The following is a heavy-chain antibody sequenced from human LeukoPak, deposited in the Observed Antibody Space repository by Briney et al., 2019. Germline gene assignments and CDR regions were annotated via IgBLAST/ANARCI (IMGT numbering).Heavy chain of an antibody. CDR2: IIPIFGTA. D-gene: IGHD6-19*01. CDR1: GGTFSSYA. J-gene: IGHJ4*02. V-gene: IGHV1-69*13. Sequence: GASVKVSCKASGGTFSSYAISWVRQAPGQGLEWMGGIIPIFGTANYAQKFQGRVTITADESTSTAYMELSSLRSDDTAVYYCARVGLSGWYRSDYWGQGTLVTVSS. CDR3: ARVGLSGWYRSDY.